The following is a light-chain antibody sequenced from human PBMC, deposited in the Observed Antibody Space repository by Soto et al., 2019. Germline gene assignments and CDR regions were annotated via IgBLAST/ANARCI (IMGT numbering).Light chain of an antibody. V-gene: IGKV3-20*01. J-gene: IGKJ1*01. CDR2: GAS. CDR1: QSVSNDF. Sequence: EIVLTQSPGILSLSPGERATLSCRAIQSVSNDFLAWYQQKPGQAPRLLIYGASTRANDVPDRFSGSGSGADFTLSISRLEPEDFAVYYCQQYGSSPPRTFGQGTKVDI. CDR3: QQYGSSPPRT.